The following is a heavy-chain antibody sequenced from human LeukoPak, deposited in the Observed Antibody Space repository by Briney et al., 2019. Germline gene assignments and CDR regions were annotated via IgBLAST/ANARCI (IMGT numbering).Heavy chain of an antibody. CDR3: AREVVVVVKYYYYYYMDV. D-gene: IGHD3-22*01. V-gene: IGHV4-59*01. Sequence: PSETLSLTCSVSGGSFSSDYWSWIRQPPGKGLEWIGYIYYSGSTNYNPSLKSRVTISVDTSKNQFSLKLSSVTAADTAVYYCAREVVVVVKYYYYYYMDVWGKGTTVTISS. CDR2: IYYSGST. CDR1: GGSFSSDY. J-gene: IGHJ6*03.